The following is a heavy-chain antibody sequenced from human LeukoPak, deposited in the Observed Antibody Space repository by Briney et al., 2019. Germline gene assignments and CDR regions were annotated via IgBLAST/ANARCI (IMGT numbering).Heavy chain of an antibody. J-gene: IGHJ4*02. CDR3: ARDDGSGGSCFDY. V-gene: IGHV4-39*07. Sequence: SETLSLTRTVSGGSISSSSYYWGWIRQPPGKGLEWIGSIYYSGSTYYKPSLKSRVTISVDTSNNQFSLKLSSVTAADTAVYYCARDDGSGGSCFDYWGQGTLVTVSS. CDR1: GGSISSSSYY. CDR2: IYYSGST. D-gene: IGHD2-15*01.